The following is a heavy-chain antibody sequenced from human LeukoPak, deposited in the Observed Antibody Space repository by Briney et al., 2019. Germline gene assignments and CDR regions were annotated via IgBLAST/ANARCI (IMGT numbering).Heavy chain of an antibody. Sequence: SETLSLTCNVSGGYINCLYWRWLRQPPGKGLEWFGDAYHTGITYYSHSLNSRVSISVDKSKDQFSLNRRSVTAADMAVYNCARDRDGMVLGGEGTTVRVS. V-gene: IGHV4-59*12. CDR3: ARDRDGMVL. CDR2: AYHTGIT. CDR1: GGYINCLY. J-gene: IGHJ6*02.